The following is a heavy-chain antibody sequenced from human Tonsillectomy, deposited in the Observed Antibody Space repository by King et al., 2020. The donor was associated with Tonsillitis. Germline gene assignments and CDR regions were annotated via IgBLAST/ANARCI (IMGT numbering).Heavy chain of an antibody. D-gene: IGHD2-2*01. J-gene: IGHJ6*03. CDR1: GYSFTRYW. CDR3: ARQYCSSTSCYHSYYYYMDV. CDR2: IDPTDSYT. Sequence: VQLVESGAEVKKPGESLRISCKGSGYSFTRYWISWVRQMPGKGLEWMGRIDPTDSYTHYSPSFQGHVTLSADKSVSTAYLQWSSLKASDTAMYYCARQYCSSTSCYHSYYYYMDVWGKGTTVTVSS. V-gene: IGHV5-10-1*01.